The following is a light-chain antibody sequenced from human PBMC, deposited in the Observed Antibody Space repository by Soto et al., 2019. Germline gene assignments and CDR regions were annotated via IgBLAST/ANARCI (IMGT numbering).Light chain of an antibody. CDR3: QQRSGWYT. Sequence: DIVLTQSPATLSLSPGERVTLSCRASQSVSTYVAWYQQKPGQAPRLLVYDASNRATGIPARFSGSGSGTDFTLTISGLEPEDFAIYYCQQRSGWYTFGQGTRLEI. CDR1: QSVSTY. V-gene: IGKV3-11*01. J-gene: IGKJ5*01. CDR2: DAS.